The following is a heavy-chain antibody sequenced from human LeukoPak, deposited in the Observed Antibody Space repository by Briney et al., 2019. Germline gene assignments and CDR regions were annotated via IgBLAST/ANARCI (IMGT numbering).Heavy chain of an antibody. J-gene: IGHJ5*02. Sequence: QVLVSRIYVDGRTTNYADSVKGRFTISRDNAKNTVYLEMNSLSVEDTATYYCIRDFRSADLWGQGTLVTVTS. V-gene: IGHV3-74*01. CDR3: IRDFRSADL. CDR2: IYVDGRTT.